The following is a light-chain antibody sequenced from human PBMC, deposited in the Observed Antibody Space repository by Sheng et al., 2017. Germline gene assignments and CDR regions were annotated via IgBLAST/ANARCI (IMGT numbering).Light chain of an antibody. V-gene: IGKV1-5*03. CDR2: KAS. Sequence: DIQMTQSPSTLSASVGDRVTITCRASQSISSWLAWYQQKPGKGPLTLLIYKASSLESGVPSRFSGSGSGTEFTLTISSLQPDDFATYYCQQYNSYTYTFGQGTKLEIK. CDR1: QSISSW. J-gene: IGKJ2*01. CDR3: QQYNSYTYT.